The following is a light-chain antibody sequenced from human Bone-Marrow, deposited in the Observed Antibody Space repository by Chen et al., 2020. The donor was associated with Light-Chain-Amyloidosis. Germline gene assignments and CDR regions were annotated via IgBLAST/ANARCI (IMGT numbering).Light chain of an antibody. CDR2: DDS. CDR1: NLGSTT. Sequence: YVLTQPSSVSVAPGQTPTTAFGGNNLGSTTVHWYQQTPGHAPLLVVYDDSDRPSGVPERLSGSNSGNTATLTISRVEAGDEADYYCQVWDRSSDRPVFGGGTKLTVL. CDR3: QVWDRSSDRPV. J-gene: IGLJ3*02. V-gene: IGLV3-21*02.